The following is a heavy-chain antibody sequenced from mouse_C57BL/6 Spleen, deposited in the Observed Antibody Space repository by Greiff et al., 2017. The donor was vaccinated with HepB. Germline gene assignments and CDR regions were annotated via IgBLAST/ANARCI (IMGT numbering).Heavy chain of an antibody. V-gene: IGHV1-82*01. J-gene: IGHJ2*01. CDR3: IYYDYDGFDY. CDR2: IYPGDGDT. CDR1: GYAFSSSW. D-gene: IGHD2-4*01. Sequence: LMESGPELVKPGASVKISCKASGYAFSSSWMNWVKQRPGKGLEWIGRIYPGDGDTNYNGKFKGKATLTADKSSSTAYMQLSSLTSEDSAVYFCIYYDYDGFDYWGQGTTLTVSS.